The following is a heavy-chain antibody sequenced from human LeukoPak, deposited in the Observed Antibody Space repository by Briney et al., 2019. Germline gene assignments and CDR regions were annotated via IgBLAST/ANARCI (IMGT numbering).Heavy chain of an antibody. CDR2: ISSSGSTI. D-gene: IGHD4-17*01. J-gene: IGHJ4*02. CDR3: ARDHSYGDYGRRFDY. Sequence: GGSLRLSCAASGFTFSDYYMSWIRQAPGKGLEWVSYISSSGSTIYYADSVKGRFTISRDNAKNSLYLQMNSLRAEDTAVYYCARDHSYGDYGRRFDYWGQGTLVTVSS. V-gene: IGHV3-11*01. CDR1: GFTFSDYY.